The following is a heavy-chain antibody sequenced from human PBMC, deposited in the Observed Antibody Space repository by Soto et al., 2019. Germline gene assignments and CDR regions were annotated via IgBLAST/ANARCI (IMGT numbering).Heavy chain of an antibody. D-gene: IGHD7-27*01. CDR3: AIIDWGRSLGGMDV. Sequence: QVQLVQSGAEVKKPGSSVKVSCKASGGTFSSYAISWVRQAPGQGLEWMGVIIPIFGTANYAQKFQGRVTITANKSTSTANMELSSLRSEDTAVYYCAIIDWGRSLGGMDVWGQGTTVTVSS. J-gene: IGHJ6*02. CDR1: GGTFSSYA. V-gene: IGHV1-69*06. CDR2: IIPIFGTA.